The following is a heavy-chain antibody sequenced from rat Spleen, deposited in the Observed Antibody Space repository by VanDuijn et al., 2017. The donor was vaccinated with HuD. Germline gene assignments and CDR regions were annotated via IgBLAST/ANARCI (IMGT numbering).Heavy chain of an antibody. CDR2: MWAGGGT. CDR1: GFSLTTYH. Sequence: QVQLKESGPGLVQPSQTLSLTCTVSGFSLTTYHVSWVRQPPGKSLVWMGAMWAGGGTNYNLAVQSRLSISRDTSKSQVFLKMNSLQPEDTGTYYCARHDYSGDVDFDYWGQGVMVTVSS. J-gene: IGHJ2*01. D-gene: IGHD1-1*01. CDR3: ARHDYSGDVDFDY. V-gene: IGHV2-72*01.